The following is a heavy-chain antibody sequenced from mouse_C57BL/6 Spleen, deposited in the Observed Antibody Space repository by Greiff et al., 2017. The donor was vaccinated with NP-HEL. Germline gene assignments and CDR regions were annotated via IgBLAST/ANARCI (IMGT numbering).Heavy chain of an antibody. CDR3: ARSNPNYFDY. J-gene: IGHJ2*01. Sequence: VQLQQSGASVKISCKASGYAFSSYWMNWVKQRPGKGLEWIGQIYPGDGDTNYNGKFKGKATLTADKSSSTAYMQLSSLTSEDSAVYFCARSNPNYFDYWGQGTTLTVSS. V-gene: IGHV1-80*01. CDR1: GYAFSSYW. CDR2: IYPGDGDT. D-gene: IGHD4-1*01.